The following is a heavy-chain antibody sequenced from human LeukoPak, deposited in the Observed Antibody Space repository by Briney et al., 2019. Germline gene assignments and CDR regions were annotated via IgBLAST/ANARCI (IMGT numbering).Heavy chain of an antibody. CDR2: ISAYNGNT. D-gene: IGHD2-2*01. J-gene: IGHJ4*02. CDR1: GYTFTSYG. CDR3: ARDLRDIVVVPAAIGGLSDY. Sequence: ASVKVSCKASGYTFTSYGISWVRQAPGQGLEWMGWISAYNGNTNYAQKLQGRVTMTTDTSTSTAYMELRSLRSDDTAVYYCARDLRDIVVVPAAIGGLSDYWGQGTLVTVSS. V-gene: IGHV1-18*01.